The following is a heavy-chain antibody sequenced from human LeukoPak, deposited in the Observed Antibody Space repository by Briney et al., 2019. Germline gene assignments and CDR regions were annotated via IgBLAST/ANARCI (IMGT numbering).Heavy chain of an antibody. CDR2: IYPSDSDT. D-gene: IGHD6-19*01. CDR3: ARLGLHLASSGWYEGDY. V-gene: IGHV5-51*01. Sequence: EESLKISCKGSGYSFTNYWIGWVRQMPGKGLEWMGIIYPSDSDTRYSPSFQGQVTISADKSISTAYLQWSSLKASDTAMYYCARLGLHLASSGWYEGDYWGQGTLVTVSS. J-gene: IGHJ4*02. CDR1: GYSFTNYW.